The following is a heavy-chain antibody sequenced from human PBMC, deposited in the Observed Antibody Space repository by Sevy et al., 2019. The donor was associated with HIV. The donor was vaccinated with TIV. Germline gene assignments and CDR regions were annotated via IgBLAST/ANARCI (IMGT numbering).Heavy chain of an antibody. CDR3: AREVDSSGYYSISRYYYYGMDV. Sequence: GGSLRLSCAASGFTFSSYSMNWVRQAPGKGLEWVSYISSSSSTIYYADSVKGRFTISRDNAKNSLYLQMNSLRDEDTAVYYCAREVDSSGYYSISRYYYYGMDVWGQGTTVTVSS. CDR1: GFTFSSYS. J-gene: IGHJ6*02. V-gene: IGHV3-48*02. D-gene: IGHD3-22*01. CDR2: ISSSSSTI.